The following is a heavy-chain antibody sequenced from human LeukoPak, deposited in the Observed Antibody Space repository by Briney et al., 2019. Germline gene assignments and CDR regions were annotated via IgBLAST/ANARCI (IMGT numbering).Heavy chain of an antibody. J-gene: IGHJ3*02. CDR2: IYYSGST. Sequence: SQTLSLTCTVSGGSISSGGYYWSWIRQHPGQGLEWIGYIYYSGSTYYNPSLKSRVTISVDTSKNQFSLKLSSVTAADTAVYYCARWNPLDAFDIWGQGTMVTVSS. D-gene: IGHD1-1*01. CDR3: ARWNPLDAFDI. CDR1: GGSISSGGYY. V-gene: IGHV4-31*03.